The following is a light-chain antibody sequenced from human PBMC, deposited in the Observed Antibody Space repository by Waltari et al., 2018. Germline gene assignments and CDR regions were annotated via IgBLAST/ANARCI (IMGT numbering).Light chain of an antibody. CDR2: AGE. V-gene: IGLV2-23*01. J-gene: IGLJ2*01. CDR3: SSYTGSMK. Sequence: QSALTQPASVSGSPGQSITISCSGSSSDIGNYKVVSWYQHHPGESPKLIICAGEHRPPGVSNRCAESNSGSTASLTISGLQAEDEADYSCSSYTGSMKFGGGTRLTVL. CDR1: SSDIGNYKV.